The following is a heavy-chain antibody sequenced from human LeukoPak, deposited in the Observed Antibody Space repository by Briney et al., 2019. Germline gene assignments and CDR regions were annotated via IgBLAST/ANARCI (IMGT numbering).Heavy chain of an antibody. Sequence: GGSLRLSCAASGFTFTSCAMSWVRQAPGKGLEWVSSISASATSTYYADSVKGRFTISRDNSKNTVYLQTNSLSPEDTAVYYCAKRWSYCDYWGQGTLVTVSS. CDR1: GFTFTSCA. CDR2: ISASATST. D-gene: IGHD3-3*01. CDR3: AKRWSYCDY. V-gene: IGHV3-23*01. J-gene: IGHJ4*02.